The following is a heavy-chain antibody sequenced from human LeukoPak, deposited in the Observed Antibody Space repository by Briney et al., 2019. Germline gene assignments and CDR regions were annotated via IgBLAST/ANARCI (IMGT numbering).Heavy chain of an antibody. D-gene: IGHD3-16*01. V-gene: IGHV1-24*01. CDR1: GYTLTELS. J-gene: IGHJ4*02. CDR2: FDPEDGET. CDR3: ATLDSGLITQAAY. Sequence: GASVKVSCKVSGYTLTELSMHWVRQAPRKGLEWMGGFDPEDGETIYAQKFQGRVTMTEDTSTDTAYMELSSLRSEDTAVYYCATLDSGLITQAAYWGQGTLVTVPS.